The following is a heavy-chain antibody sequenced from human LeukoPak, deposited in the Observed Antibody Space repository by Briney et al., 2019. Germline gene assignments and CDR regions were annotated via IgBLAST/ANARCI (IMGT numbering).Heavy chain of an antibody. CDR3: AKKVGYSSGWFEY. J-gene: IGHJ5*01. V-gene: IGHV3-23*01. CDR1: GFTFSSYA. D-gene: IGHD6-19*01. Sequence: GGSLRLSCAASGFTFSSYAMSWVRQAPGKGLEWVSAISGSGGSTYCADSVKGRFTISRDNSKNTLYLQMNSLRAEDTAVYYCAKKVGYSSGWFEYWGQGTLVTVSS. CDR2: ISGSGGST.